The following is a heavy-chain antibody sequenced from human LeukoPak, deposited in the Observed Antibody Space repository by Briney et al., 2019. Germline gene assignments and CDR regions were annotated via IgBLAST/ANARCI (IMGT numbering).Heavy chain of an antibody. D-gene: IGHD3-22*01. V-gene: IGHV3-9*01. CDR1: GFTFDDYA. J-gene: IGHJ4*02. Sequence: GGSLRLSCAASGFTFDDYAMHWVRQAPGKGLEWVSGISWNSGSIGYADSVKGRFTISRDNAKNSLYLQTNSLRAEDTALYYCAKGVTMIVVLSPLDYWGQGTLVTVSS. CDR2: ISWNSGSI. CDR3: AKGVTMIVVLSPLDY.